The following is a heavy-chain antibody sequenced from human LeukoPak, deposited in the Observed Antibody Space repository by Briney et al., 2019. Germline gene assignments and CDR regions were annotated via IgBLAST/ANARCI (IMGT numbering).Heavy chain of an antibody. J-gene: IGHJ4*02. CDR3: AREGVGELTLDY. D-gene: IGHD3-16*01. V-gene: IGHV1-18*01. CDR2: ISSDNGDT. CDR1: GYTFTTYG. Sequence: ASVRVSCKASGYTFTTYGISWVRQAPGQGLEWMGWISSDNGDTTYAQNLQGRVTMTTDRTTNTAYMELRSLRSDDTAVYYCAREGVGELTLDYWGQGTLVSVSS.